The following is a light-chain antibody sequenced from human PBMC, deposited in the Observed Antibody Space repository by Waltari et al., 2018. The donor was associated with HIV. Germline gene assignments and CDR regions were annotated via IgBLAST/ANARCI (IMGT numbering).Light chain of an antibody. CDR1: PGAVTGGHY. V-gene: IGLV7-46*01. CDR2: GTS. Sequence: QAVVTQEPSLTVSPGGTVTLTCGSSPGAVTGGHYPYWFQQKPGQAPRTLIYGTSKKHSWTPARFSGSLLGGKPVLTLSGAQPEDEAEYYCLLSYSGTRGVFGGGTELTVL. CDR3: LLSYSGTRGV. J-gene: IGLJ3*02.